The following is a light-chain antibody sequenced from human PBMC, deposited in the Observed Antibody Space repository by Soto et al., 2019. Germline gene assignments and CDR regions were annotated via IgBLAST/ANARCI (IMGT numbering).Light chain of an antibody. CDR3: QQRSNWPLT. Sequence: EIGLTQSAATLSLSPGERATLSCRASQSVSSYLAWYQQKPGQAPRLLIYDASNRAAGIPARFSGSGSGTDFTLTISSLEPEDFAVYYCQQRSNWPLTFGGGTKVDIK. V-gene: IGKV3-11*01. J-gene: IGKJ4*01. CDR1: QSVSSY. CDR2: DAS.